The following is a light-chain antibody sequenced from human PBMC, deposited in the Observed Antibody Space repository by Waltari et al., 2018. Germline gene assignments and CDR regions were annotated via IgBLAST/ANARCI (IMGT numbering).Light chain of an antibody. J-gene: IGLJ2*01. CDR2: GNN. V-gene: IGLV1-40*01. CDR1: TSNNGAGHD. Sequence: QSVLTQPPSVSGTPGQRVTISCSGSTSNNGAGHDVHWYQHRPGTAPKLLIYGNNNRPSGVPDRFSGSKSGTSASLAITGLQADDEADYFCQSFDNMLSGGVVFGGGTKLAVL. CDR3: QSFDNMLSGGVV.